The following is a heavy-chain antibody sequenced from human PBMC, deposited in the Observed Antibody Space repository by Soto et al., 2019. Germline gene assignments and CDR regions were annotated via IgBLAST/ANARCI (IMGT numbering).Heavy chain of an antibody. Sequence: AASVKVSCKASGGTFSSYAISWVRQAPGQGLEWMGGIIPIFGTANYAQKFQGRVTITADESTSTAYMELSSLRSEDTAVYYCARARLMVYAIAAADWFDPWGQGTLVTVSS. J-gene: IGHJ5*02. CDR1: GGTFSSYA. D-gene: IGHD2-8*01. V-gene: IGHV1-69*13. CDR3: ARARLMVYAIAAADWFDP. CDR2: IIPIFGTA.